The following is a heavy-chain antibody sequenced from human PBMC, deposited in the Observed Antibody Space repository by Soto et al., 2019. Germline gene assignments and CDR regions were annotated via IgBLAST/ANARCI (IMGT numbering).Heavy chain of an antibody. CDR2: ISWDGGTT. D-gene: IGHD3-10*01. CDR3: ARRSGDQQVCDF. J-gene: IGHJ4*02. CDR1: GFTFEDHG. V-gene: IGHV3-20*01. Sequence: EVQLVESGGGVARPGGSLRLSCAASGFTFEDHGMSWVRQAPGKGLEWLSDISWDGGTTVYADSVKGRFTVSRNNAKSSLYLQMNSLKTGDTAFYHCARRSGDQQVCDFWGQGTLVTVSS.